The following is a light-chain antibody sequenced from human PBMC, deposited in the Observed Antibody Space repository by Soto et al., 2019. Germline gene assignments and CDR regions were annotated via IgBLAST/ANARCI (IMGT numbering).Light chain of an antibody. V-gene: IGKV3-20*01. J-gene: IGKJ1*01. CDR1: QSVRSSS. CDR2: GAS. CDR3: QQYGDSPDTDRWT. Sequence: EIVLTQSPGTLSLSPGERASLSCRASQSVRSSSLAWYQQKPGQPPRLLIYGASSRATGIPDRFSGSGSGTDFTLTLSRLETEDFAVYFCQQYGDSPDTDRWTFGPVTKVEIK.